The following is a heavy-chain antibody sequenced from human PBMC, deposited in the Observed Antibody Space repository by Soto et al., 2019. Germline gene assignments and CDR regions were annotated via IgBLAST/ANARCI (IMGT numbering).Heavy chain of an antibody. V-gene: IGHV1-2*04. CDR1: GYTFTGYY. CDR3: ARLCSSTSCHNAFDI. J-gene: IGHJ3*02. CDR2: INPNSGGT. D-gene: IGHD2-2*01. Sequence: GASVKVSCKASGYTFTGYYMHWVRQAPGQGLEWMGWINPNSGGTNYAQKFQGWVTMTRDTSISTAYMELSRLRSDDTAVYYCARLCSSTSCHNAFDIWGQGTMVTVS.